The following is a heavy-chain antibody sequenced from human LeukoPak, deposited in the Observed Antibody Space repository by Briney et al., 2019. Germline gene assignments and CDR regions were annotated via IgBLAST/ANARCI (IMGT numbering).Heavy chain of an antibody. J-gene: IGHJ4*02. D-gene: IGHD3-10*01. Sequence: SETLSLTCTVSGGSISSSSYYWGWIRQPPGKGLEWIGNIFYSGSTYYNPSLKSRVTISVDTSKNQFSLKLNSVTAADTAVYYCARLWLGAYYFDYWGQGTLVTVSS. V-gene: IGHV4-39*01. CDR3: ARLWLGAYYFDY. CDR2: IFYSGST. CDR1: GGSISSSSYY.